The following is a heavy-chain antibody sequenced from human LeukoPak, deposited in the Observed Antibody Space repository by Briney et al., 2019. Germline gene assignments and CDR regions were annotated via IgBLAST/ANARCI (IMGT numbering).Heavy chain of an antibody. D-gene: IGHD1-26*01. V-gene: IGHV3-21*01. CDR1: GFTFSSYS. CDR3: ARAIGARWELLGAFDF. CDR2: ISSSSYI. Sequence: GSLRLSCAASGFTFSSYSMNWVRQAPGKGLEWVSSISSSSYIYYADSVKGRFVISRDNAKNSLYLQMNSLRAEDTAVYYCARAIGARWELLGAFDFWGQGTMVTVSS. J-gene: IGHJ3*01.